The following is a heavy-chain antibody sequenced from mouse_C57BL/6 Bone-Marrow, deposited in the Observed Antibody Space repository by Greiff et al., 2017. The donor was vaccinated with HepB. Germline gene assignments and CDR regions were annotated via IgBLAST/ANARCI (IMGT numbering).Heavy chain of an antibody. J-gene: IGHJ1*03. CDR3: ARASAGTYYGRDWYFDV. Sequence: EVKVVESEGGLVQPGSSMKLSCTASGFTFSDYYMAWVRQVPEKGLEWVANINYDGSSTYYLDSLKSRFIISRDNAKNILYLQMSSLKSEDTATYYCARASAGTYYGRDWYFDVWGTGTTVTVSS. CDR2: INYDGSST. CDR1: GFTFSDYY. V-gene: IGHV5-16*01. D-gene: IGHD1-1*01.